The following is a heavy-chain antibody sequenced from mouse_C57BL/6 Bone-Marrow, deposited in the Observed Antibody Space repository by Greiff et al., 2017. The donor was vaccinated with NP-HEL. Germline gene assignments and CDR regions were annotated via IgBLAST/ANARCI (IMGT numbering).Heavy chain of an antibody. Sequence: VQLQQSGPELVKPGASVKISCKASGYAFSSSWMNWVQQRPGKGLEWIGRIYPGDGDTNYNGKFKCKATLTADKSSSTAYMQHISLTSEDSAVYLCARYRVLHWKYGLDDWGQGPSVTVYS. V-gene: IGHV1-82*01. CDR2: IYPGDGDT. CDR3: ARYRVLHWKYGLDD. CDR1: GYAFSSSW. D-gene: IGHD1-1*01. J-gene: IGHJ4*01.